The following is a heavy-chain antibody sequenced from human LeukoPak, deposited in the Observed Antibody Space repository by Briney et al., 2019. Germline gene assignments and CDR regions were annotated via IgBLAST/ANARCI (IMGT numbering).Heavy chain of an antibody. CDR1: GFTFSSYA. Sequence: SGGSLRLSCAASGFTFSSYAMSWVRQAPGKGLEWVSAISGSGGSTYYADSVKGRFTISRDNSKNTLYLQMNSLRAEDTAVYYCAKGRYCTNGVCPFQHWGQGTLVTVSS. J-gene: IGHJ4*02. CDR2: ISGSGGST. D-gene: IGHD2-8*01. CDR3: AKGRYCTNGVCPFQH. V-gene: IGHV3-23*01.